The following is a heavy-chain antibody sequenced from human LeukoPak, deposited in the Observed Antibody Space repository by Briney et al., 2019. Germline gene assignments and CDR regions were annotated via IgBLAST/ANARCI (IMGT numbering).Heavy chain of an antibody. V-gene: IGHV3-23*01. D-gene: IGHD3-10*01. CDR2: ISGIGGST. CDR3: ARRGGFGELFRDYYFDY. J-gene: IGHJ4*02. Sequence: GRSLRLSCAASGFTFSSYAMSWVRQAPGKGLEWVSGISGIGGSTYYADSVKGRFTISRDNSRNTLYLQMNSLRAEDTAIYYCARRGGFGELFRDYYFDYWGQGTLVTVSS. CDR1: GFTFSSYA.